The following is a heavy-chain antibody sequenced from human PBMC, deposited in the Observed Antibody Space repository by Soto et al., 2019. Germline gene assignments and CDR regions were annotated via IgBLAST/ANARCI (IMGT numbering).Heavy chain of an antibody. CDR2: IIPIFGTA. CDR3: ARDPVRLTGEYYYGMDV. J-gene: IGHJ6*02. CDR1: GGTFSSYA. Sequence: GASVKVSCKASGGTFSSYAISWVRQAPGQGLEWMGGIIPIFGTANYAQKFQGRVTITADESTSTAYMELSSLRSEDTAVYYCARDPVRLTGEYYYGMDVWGQGTTVTAP. V-gene: IGHV1-69*13. D-gene: IGHD1-20*01.